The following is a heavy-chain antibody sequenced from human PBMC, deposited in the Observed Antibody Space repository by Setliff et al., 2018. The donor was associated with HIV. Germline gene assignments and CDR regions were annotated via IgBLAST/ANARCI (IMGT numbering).Heavy chain of an antibody. CDR1: GSLTSYY. CDR3: ARLHYDSRGYYHPY. J-gene: IGHJ4*02. V-gene: IGHV4-59*01. D-gene: IGHD3-22*01. Sequence: SETLSLTCTVSGSLTSYYWSWIRQSPGKGLEWIGYVYYSGNTNYDPSLQSRVTISVDASRNQFYLKLSSVTAADTAVYYCARLHYDSRGYYHPYWGQGTLVTVSS. CDR2: VYYSGNT.